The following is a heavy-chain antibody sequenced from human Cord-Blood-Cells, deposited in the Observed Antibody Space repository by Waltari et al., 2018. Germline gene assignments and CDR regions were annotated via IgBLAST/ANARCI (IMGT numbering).Heavy chain of an antibody. CDR2: IRSKAYGGTT. Sequence: EVQLVGSGGGLLKLGRSLRLSCTPSGFTFGDYAMGWFLQPLGMGLEWVGFIRSKAYGGTTESAASVKGRFTISRDDSKSIAYLQMNSLKTEDTAVYYCTRGHGSGSYSTDFDYWGQGTLVTVSS. CDR1: GFTFGDYA. CDR3: TRGHGSGSYSTDFDY. J-gene: IGHJ4*02. V-gene: IGHV3-49*05. D-gene: IGHD3-10*01.